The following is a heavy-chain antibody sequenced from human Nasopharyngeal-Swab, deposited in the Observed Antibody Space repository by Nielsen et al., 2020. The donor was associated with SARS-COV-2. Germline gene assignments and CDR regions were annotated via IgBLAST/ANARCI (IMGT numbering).Heavy chain of an antibody. J-gene: IGHJ4*02. CDR2: INPSGGST. CDR1: GYTFTSYY. Sequence: ASVKVSCKASGYTFTSYYMHWVRQAPGQGLEWMGIINPSGGSTNYAQKLQGRVTMTTDTSTSTAYMELRSLRSDDTAVYYCARGYFDWLYLDYWGQGTLVTVSS. CDR3: ARGYFDWLYLDY. V-gene: IGHV1-46*01. D-gene: IGHD3-9*01.